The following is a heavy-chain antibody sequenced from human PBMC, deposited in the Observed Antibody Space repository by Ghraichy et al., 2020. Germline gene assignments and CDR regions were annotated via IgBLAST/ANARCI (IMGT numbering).Heavy chain of an antibody. D-gene: IGHD2-8*01. J-gene: IGHJ4*02. CDR1: GFTFSSYG. CDR2: ISYDGSNR. CDR3: RAMARDYFDY. Sequence: SLRLSCAASGFTFSSYGMHWVRQAPGKGLEWVAVISYDGSNRDYADSVKGRFTISRDNSKNTLYLQMNSLRAEDTAVYYCRAMARDYFDYWGQGTLVTVSS. V-gene: IGHV3-30*03.